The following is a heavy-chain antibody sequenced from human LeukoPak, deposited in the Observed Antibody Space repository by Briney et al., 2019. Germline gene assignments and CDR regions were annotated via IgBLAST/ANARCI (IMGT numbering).Heavy chain of an antibody. CDR1: GFTFSSYS. CDR3: ARDRIAAAGTVTEH. D-gene: IGHD6-13*01. CDR2: IYSGGST. Sequence: GGSLRLPFAASGFTFSSYSMNWVRQAPGKGLEWVSVIYSGGSTYYADSVKGRFTISRDNSKNTLYLQMNSLRAEDTAVYYCARDRIAAAGTVTEHWGQGTLVTVSS. V-gene: IGHV3-66*01. J-gene: IGHJ1*01.